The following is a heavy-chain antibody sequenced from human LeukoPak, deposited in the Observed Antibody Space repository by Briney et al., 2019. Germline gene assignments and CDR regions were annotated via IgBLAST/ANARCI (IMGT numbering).Heavy chain of an antibody. CDR3: VKDQDSGAYSRFDY. J-gene: IGHJ4*02. CDR2: ISGSGGST. D-gene: IGHD3-22*01. CDR1: GFTFNSYA. V-gene: IGHV3-23*01. Sequence: GGSLRLSCAASGFTFNSYAMSWVRQAPGKGLEWVSSISGSGGSTYYTDSVKGRFTISRDNSKNTLYLQMNSLRAEDTAVYYCVKDQDSGAYSRFDYWGQGTLDTVSS.